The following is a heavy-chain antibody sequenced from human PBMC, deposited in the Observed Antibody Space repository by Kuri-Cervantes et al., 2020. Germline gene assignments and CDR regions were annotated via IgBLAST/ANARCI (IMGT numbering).Heavy chain of an antibody. CDR2: ISSSGSTI. Sequence: GGSLRLFCAASGFTFSDYYMSWIRQAPGKGLEWVSYISSSGSTIYYADSVKGRFTISRDNAKNSLYLQMNSLRAEDTAVYYCTTDPQTPTPPTVTIDYYFDYWGQGTLVTVSS. D-gene: IGHD4-17*01. CDR3: TTDPQTPTPPTVTIDYYFDY. V-gene: IGHV3-11*01. CDR1: GFTFSDYY. J-gene: IGHJ4*02.